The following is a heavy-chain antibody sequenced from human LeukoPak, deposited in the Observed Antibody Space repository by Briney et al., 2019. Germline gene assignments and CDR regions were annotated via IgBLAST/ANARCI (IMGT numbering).Heavy chain of an antibody. CDR2: ISSSGSTI. J-gene: IGHJ4*02. V-gene: IGHV3-48*03. D-gene: IGHD3-3*01. CDR3: ARLARPYYDFWSGYHHLDDY. Sequence: GGSLRLSCAASGFSFNIYEMNWVRQAPGKGLEWVSYISSSGSTIYYADSVKGRFTISRDNAKNSLYLRMNSLRAEDTAVYYCARLARPYYDFWSGYHHLDDYWGQGTLVTVSS. CDR1: GFSFNIYE.